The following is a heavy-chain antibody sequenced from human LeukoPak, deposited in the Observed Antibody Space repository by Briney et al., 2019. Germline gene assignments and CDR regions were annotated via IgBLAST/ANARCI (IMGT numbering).Heavy chain of an antibody. CDR2: MNPNSGNT. CDR1: GYTFTSYD. D-gene: IGHD5-12*01. CDR3: ATSARGWLRLFVY. V-gene: IGHV1-8*01. J-gene: IGHJ4*02. Sequence: ASVKVSCKASGYTFTSYDINWVRQATGQGLGWMGWMNPNSGNTGYAQKFQGRVTMTRNTSISTAYMELSSLRSEDTAVYYCATSARGWLRLFVYWGQGTLVTVSS.